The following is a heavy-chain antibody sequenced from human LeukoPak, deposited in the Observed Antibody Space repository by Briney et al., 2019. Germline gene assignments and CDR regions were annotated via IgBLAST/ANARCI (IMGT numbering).Heavy chain of an antibody. D-gene: IGHD2-15*01. CDR2: ISGTSKYI. J-gene: IGHJ5*01. V-gene: IGHV3-21*01. CDR1: GFTVSSNY. Sequence: PGGSLRLSCAASGFTVSSNYMSWVRQAPGKGLEWVSSISGTSKYIYYEDSLKGRFTVSRDNADNSLSLHIASLRGDDTAVYYCAREGLTSVIAFDSWGQGTLVTVSS. CDR3: AREGLTSVIAFDS.